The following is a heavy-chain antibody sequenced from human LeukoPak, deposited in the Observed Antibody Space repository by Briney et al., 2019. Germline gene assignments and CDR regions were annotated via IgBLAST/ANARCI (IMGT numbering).Heavy chain of an antibody. Sequence: GGSLRLSCAASGFTFSSYAMSWVRQAPGKGLEWVSAISGSGGSTYYADSVKGRFTISRDNSKNTLYLQMNSLRAEDTAVYYCARDLAGATFFDYWGQGTLVTASS. D-gene: IGHD1-26*01. V-gene: IGHV3-23*01. CDR3: ARDLAGATFFDY. CDR2: ISGSGGST. CDR1: GFTFSSYA. J-gene: IGHJ4*02.